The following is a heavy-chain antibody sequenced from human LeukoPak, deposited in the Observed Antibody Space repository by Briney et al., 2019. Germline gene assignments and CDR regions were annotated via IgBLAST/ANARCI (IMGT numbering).Heavy chain of an antibody. V-gene: IGHV3-21*06. Sequence: GGSLKLSCATSGFTFNNYNMNWVRQAPGRALEWVSSITSSGTYIFYADSVKGRFTISRDNAKNLLFLQMNNMRVEDTGVYYCARDVDRRDDPWGQGILVTVSS. J-gene: IGHJ5*02. CDR3: ARDVDRRDDP. CDR2: ITSSGTYI. D-gene: IGHD3-9*01. CDR1: GFTFNNYN.